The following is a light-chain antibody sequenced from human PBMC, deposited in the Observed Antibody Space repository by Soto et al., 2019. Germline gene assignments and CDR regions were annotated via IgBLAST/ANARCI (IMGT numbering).Light chain of an antibody. J-gene: IGLJ1*01. CDR3: AAWDDSLSGYV. CDR2: RNN. V-gene: IGLV1-47*01. Sequence: QSVLTQPPSASGTPGQRVTIPCSGSSSNIGSNYVYWYQQHPGTAPKLLIYRNNQRPSGVPDRFSGSKSGTSASLAISGLRSEDEADYYCAAWDDSLSGYVFGTGTKVTVL. CDR1: SSNIGSNY.